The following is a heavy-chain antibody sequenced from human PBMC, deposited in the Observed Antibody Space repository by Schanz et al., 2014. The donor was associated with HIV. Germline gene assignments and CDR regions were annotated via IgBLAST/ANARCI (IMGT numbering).Heavy chain of an antibody. CDR1: GFTFDDYA. D-gene: IGHD4-17*01. J-gene: IGHJ4*02. CDR2: ISWNSGAI. Sequence: EVQLVESGGGLVQPGRSLRLSCAASGFTFDDYAMHWVRQAPGKGLEWVSGISWNSGAIGYADSVKGRFTISRDNAKNSLYLQMTSLRVEDTAVYYCATTWRAMYGELDYWGQGTLVTVSS. V-gene: IGHV3-9*01. CDR3: ATTWRAMYGELDY.